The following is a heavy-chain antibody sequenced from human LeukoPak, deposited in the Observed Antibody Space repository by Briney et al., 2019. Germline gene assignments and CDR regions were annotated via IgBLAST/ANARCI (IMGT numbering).Heavy chain of an antibody. CDR2: FDPEDGET. J-gene: IGHJ5*02. CDR1: GYTLTELS. V-gene: IGHV1-24*01. D-gene: IGHD4-23*01. Sequence: GASVKVSCKVSGYTLTELSMHWVRQAPGKGLDWMGGFDPEDGETIYAQKFQGRVTMTEDTSTDTAYMELSSLRSEDTAVYYCARGQLSYGGNWFDPWGQGTLVTVSS. CDR3: ARGQLSYGGNWFDP.